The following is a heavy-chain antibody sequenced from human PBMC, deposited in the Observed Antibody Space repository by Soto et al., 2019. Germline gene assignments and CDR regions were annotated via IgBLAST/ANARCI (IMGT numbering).Heavy chain of an antibody. J-gene: IGHJ4*02. CDR3: ARVLGRLTGYYDPKFYFDY. Sequence: LSLTCAVYGGSFSGYYWSWIRQPPGKGLEWIGEINHSGSTNYNPSLKSRVTISVDTSKNQFSLKLSSVTAADTAVYYCARVLGRLTGYYDPKFYFDYWGQGTLVTVSS. CDR1: GGSFSGYY. V-gene: IGHV4-34*01. D-gene: IGHD3-9*01. CDR2: INHSGST.